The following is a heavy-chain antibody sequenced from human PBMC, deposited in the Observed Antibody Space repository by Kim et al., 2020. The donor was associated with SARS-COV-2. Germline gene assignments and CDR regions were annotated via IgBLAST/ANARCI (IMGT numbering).Heavy chain of an antibody. D-gene: IGHD5-18*01. V-gene: IGHV3-15*01. CDR1: GFTFSNAW. CDR3: TTDPPTAMVQFDY. CDR2: IKSKTDGGTT. Sequence: RGSLRLSCAASGFTFSNAWMSWVRQAPGKGLEWVGRIKSKTDGGTTDYAAPVKGRFTISRDDSKNTLYLQMNSLKTEDTAVYYCTTDPPTAMVQFDYWGQGTLVTVSS. J-gene: IGHJ4*02.